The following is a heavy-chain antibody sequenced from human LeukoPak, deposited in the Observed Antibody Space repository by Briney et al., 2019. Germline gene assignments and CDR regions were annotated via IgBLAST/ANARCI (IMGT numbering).Heavy chain of an antibody. V-gene: IGHV3-74*01. CDR1: GFTFSSYW. D-gene: IGHD7-27*01. J-gene: IGHJ3*02. Sequence: GGSLRLSCAASGFTFSSYWMHWVRQAPGKGLVWVSRISSDGSSITYADSVKGRFTISRDNAKNTLYLQMNSLRAEDTAVYYCARVLLGTWGAFDIWGQGTMVTVSS. CDR2: ISSDGSSI. CDR3: ARVLLGTWGAFDI.